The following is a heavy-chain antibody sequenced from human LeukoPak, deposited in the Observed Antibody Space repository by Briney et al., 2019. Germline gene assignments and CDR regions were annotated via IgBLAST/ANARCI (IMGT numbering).Heavy chain of an antibody. CDR2: ISLSSSSI. CDR3: ARDQYYGSGTYYNSSKGYFDY. CDR1: GFTFSNYN. D-gene: IGHD3-10*01. J-gene: IGHJ4*02. Sequence: GGSLRLSCAASGFTFSNYNMNWVRQAPGKGLEWVSYISLSSSSIYYADSVKGRFTISRDNAKNSLYLQMNSLRAEDTAVYYCARDQYYGSGTYYNSSKGYFDYWGQGTLVTVSS. V-gene: IGHV3-48*01.